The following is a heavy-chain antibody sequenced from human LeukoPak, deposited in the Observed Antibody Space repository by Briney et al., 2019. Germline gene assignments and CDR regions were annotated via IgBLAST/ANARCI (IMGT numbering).Heavy chain of an antibody. CDR2: INHSGST. D-gene: IGHD2-2*01. V-gene: IGHV4-34*01. CDR3: ARGAKYQLLRVRLYNWFDP. J-gene: IGHJ5*02. CDR1: GGSFSGYY. Sequence: PSETLSLTCAVYGGSFSGYYWSWIRQPPGKGLEWIGEINHSGSTNYNPSLKSRVTISVDTSKNQFSLKLSSVTAADTAVYYSARGAKYQLLRVRLYNWFDPWGQGTLVTVSS.